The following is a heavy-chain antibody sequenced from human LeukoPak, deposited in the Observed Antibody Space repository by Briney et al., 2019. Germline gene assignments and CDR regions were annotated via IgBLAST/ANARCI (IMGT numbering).Heavy chain of an antibody. J-gene: IGHJ4*02. CDR1: GFTFSTYG. V-gene: IGHV3-23*01. Sequence: GGTLRLSCAASGFTFSTYGMSWVRQAPGKGLEWVSGISGSGGSTYYADSVKGRFTISRDNSKNTLYLQMNSLRAEDTAVYYCAKVPRVYYGDPIYYFDYWGQGTLVTVSS. CDR3: AKVPRVYYGDPIYYFDY. CDR2: ISGSGGST. D-gene: IGHD4-17*01.